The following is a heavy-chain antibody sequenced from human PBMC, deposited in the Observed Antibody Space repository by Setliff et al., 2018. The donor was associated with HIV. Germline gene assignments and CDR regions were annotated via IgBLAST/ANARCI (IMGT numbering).Heavy chain of an antibody. D-gene: IGHD6-19*01. CDR1: GFTFSSYA. Sequence: GGSLRLSCAASGFTFSSYAMSWVRQASGKGLEWLGRIKTRADNYATAYAASVKGRFTISRDDSMNTAYLQMNSLKIEDTAVYYCAREVGSRGWTYYFDSWGLGTLVTVSS. CDR2: IKTRADNYAT. J-gene: IGHJ4*02. CDR3: AREVGSRGWTYYFDS. V-gene: IGHV3-73*01.